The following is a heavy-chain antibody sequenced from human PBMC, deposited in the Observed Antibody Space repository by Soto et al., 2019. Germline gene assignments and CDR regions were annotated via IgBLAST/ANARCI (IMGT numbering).Heavy chain of an antibody. V-gene: IGHV1-69*01. D-gene: IGHD6-19*01. J-gene: IGHJ6*02. CDR2: IIPIFGTA. CDR3: ARALAVAGPHSYCYYYGMDV. CDR1: GGTFSSYA. Sequence: QVQLVQSGAEVKKPGSSVKVSCKASGGTFSSYAIRWVRQAPGQGLEWMGWIIPIFGTANYAQKFQGRVTITADESTSTAYMELSSLRSEDTAVYYCARALAVAGPHSYCYYYGMDVWGQGTTVTVSS.